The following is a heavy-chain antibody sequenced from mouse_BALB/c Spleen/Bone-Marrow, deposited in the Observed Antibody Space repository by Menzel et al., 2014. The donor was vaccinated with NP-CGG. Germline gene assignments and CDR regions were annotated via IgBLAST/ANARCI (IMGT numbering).Heavy chain of an antibody. J-gene: IGHJ2*01. CDR1: GFNIKDTY. D-gene: IGHD1-1*01. V-gene: IGHV14-3*02. CDR3: ASYVYGYYFDY. Sequence: LVESGAELVKPGASVKLSCTASGFNIKDTYMHWVKQRPEQGLEWIGRIDPANVNTKYDPKFQGKATITADTSSNTAYLQLSSLTSEGTAVYYCASYVYGYYFDYWGQGTTLTVSS. CDR2: IDPANVNT.